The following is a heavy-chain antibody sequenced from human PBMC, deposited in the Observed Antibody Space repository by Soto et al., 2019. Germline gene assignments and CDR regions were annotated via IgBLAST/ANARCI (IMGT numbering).Heavy chain of an antibody. CDR2: IIPIFGTA. D-gene: IGHD6-13*01. CDR3: ASIAAAGTYHDYGMEV. J-gene: IGHJ6*02. Sequence: SVKVSCKASGGTFSSYAISWVRQAPGQGLEWMGGIIPIFGTANYAQKFQGRVTITADESTSTAYMELSSLRSEDTAVYYCASIAAAGTYHDYGMEVWGQGTMVTVSS. V-gene: IGHV1-69*13. CDR1: GGTFSSYA.